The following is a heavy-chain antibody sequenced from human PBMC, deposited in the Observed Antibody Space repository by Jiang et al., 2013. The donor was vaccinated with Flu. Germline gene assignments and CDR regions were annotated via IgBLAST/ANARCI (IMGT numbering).Heavy chain of an antibody. CDR1: GDSVSSNSAA. V-gene: IGHV6-1*01. CDR2: TYYRSKWYN. Sequence: QTLSLTCAISGDSVSSNSAAWNWIRQSPSRGLEWLGRTYYRSKWYNDYAVSVKSRITINPDTSKNQFSLQLNSVTPEDTAVYYCARGSWYQGGYYYYYGMDVWGQGTTVTVSS. D-gene: IGHD6-13*01. J-gene: IGHJ6*02. CDR3: ARGSWYQGGYYYYYGMDV.